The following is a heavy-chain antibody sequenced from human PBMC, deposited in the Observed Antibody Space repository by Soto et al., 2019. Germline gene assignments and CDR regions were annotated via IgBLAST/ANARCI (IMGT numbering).Heavy chain of an antibody. CDR2: IDPSDSYT. CDR3: ARYCYGSGYQNGMDV. CDR1: GYSFTSYW. D-gene: IGHD3-10*01. V-gene: IGHV5-10-1*01. Sequence: PGESLKISCKGSGYSFTSYWISWVRQMPGKGLEWMGRIDPSDSYTNYSPSFQGHVTISADKSISTAYLQWSSLKASDTAMYYCARYCYGSGYQNGMDVWGQGTTVTVSS. J-gene: IGHJ6*02.